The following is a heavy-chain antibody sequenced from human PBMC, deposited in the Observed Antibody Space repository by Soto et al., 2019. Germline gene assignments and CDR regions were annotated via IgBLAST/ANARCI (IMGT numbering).Heavy chain of an antibody. CDR2: IIPIFGTA. Sequence: ASVKVSCKASGGTFSSYAISWVRQAPGQGLEWMGGIIPIFGTANYAQKFQGRVTITADESTSTAYMELSSLRSEDTAVYYCARDPYHGIAAADYYYYGMDVWGQGTTVTVSS. CDR3: ARDPYHGIAAADYYYYGMDV. CDR1: GGTFSSYA. D-gene: IGHD6-13*01. J-gene: IGHJ6*02. V-gene: IGHV1-69*13.